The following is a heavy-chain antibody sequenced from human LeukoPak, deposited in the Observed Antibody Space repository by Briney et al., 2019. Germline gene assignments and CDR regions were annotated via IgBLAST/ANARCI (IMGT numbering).Heavy chain of an antibody. J-gene: IGHJ4*02. CDR3: ARASTGTAKVRGGYFDY. Sequence: SETLSLTCTVSGGSISSSSYYWGWIRQPPGKGLEWIGSIYYSGSTYYNPSLKSRVTISVDTSKNQFSLKLSSATAADTAVYYCARASTGTAKVRGGYFDYWGQGTLVTVSS. CDR2: IYYSGST. V-gene: IGHV4-39*07. D-gene: IGHD3-10*01. CDR1: GGSISSSSYY.